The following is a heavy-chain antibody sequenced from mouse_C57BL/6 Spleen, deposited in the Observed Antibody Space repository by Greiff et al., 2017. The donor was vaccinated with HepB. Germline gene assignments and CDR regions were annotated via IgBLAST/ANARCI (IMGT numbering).Heavy chain of an antibody. Sequence: VKLMESGAELARPGASVKLSCKASGYTFTSYGISWVKQRTGQGLEWIGEIYPRSGNTYYNETFKGKATLTADKSSSTAYMELRSLTSEDSAVYFCARSDGSSYFFDYWGQGTTLTVSS. CDR3: ARSDGSSYFFDY. D-gene: IGHD1-1*01. J-gene: IGHJ2*01. V-gene: IGHV1-81*01. CDR2: IYPRSGNT. CDR1: GYTFTSYG.